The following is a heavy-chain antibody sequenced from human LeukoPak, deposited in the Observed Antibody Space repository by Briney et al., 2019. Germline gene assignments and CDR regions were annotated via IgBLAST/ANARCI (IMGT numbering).Heavy chain of an antibody. V-gene: IGHV3-7*01. CDR2: IKQDGSEK. D-gene: IGHD4-23*01. J-gene: IGHJ5*02. CDR1: GFTFSSYW. Sequence: GGSLRLSCAASGFTFSSYWMSWVRQAPGKGLEWVANIKQDGSEKYYVDSVKGRFTISRDNAKNSLYLQMNSLRAEDTAVYYCARRGVYAGNPLGRFDPWGQGTLVTVSS. CDR3: ARRGVYAGNPLGRFDP.